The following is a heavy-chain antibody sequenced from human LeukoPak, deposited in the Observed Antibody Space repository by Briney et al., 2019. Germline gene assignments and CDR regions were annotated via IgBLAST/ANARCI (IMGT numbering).Heavy chain of an antibody. CDR2: INHSGST. Sequence: SETLSLTCAVYGGSFSGYYWSWIRQPPGKGLEWIGEINHSGSTNYNPSLKSRVTISVDTSKNQFSLKLSSVTAADTAVYYCARGRYYYGSGSYSQMGFYYWGQGTLVTVSS. CDR1: GGSFSGYY. D-gene: IGHD3-10*01. CDR3: ARGRYYYGSGSYSQMGFYY. V-gene: IGHV4-34*01. J-gene: IGHJ4*02.